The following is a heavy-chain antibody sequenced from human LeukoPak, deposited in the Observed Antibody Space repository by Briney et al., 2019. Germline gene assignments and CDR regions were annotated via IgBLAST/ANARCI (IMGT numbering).Heavy chain of an antibody. J-gene: IGHJ4*02. CDR2: ISSNGGST. CDR3: ARGWSLDY. V-gene: IGHV3-64*02. Sequence: TGGSLRLSCAASGFTFSSYAMHWVRQAPGKGLEYVSAISSNGGSTYYADPVKGRFTISRDNSKNTLYLQMGSLRAEDMAVYYCARGWSLDYWGQGTLVTVSS. D-gene: IGHD6-13*01. CDR1: GFTFSSYA.